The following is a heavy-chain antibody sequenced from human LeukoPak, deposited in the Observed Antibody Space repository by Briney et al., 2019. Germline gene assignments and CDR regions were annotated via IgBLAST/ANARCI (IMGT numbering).Heavy chain of an antibody. J-gene: IGHJ6*03. V-gene: IGHV3-48*02. CDR3: ARASTITVRPGGYYHYYMDV. CDR1: GFTFSYYS. Sequence: GGSLRLSCAASGFTFSYYSMNWVRHAPGKGLEWVSYICCSSSTIYYADSVKGRFTITRDNAKNSQFLQMNSLREEDTAVYYCARASTITVRPGGYYHYYMDVWGKGTTVTVSS. D-gene: IGHD6-6*01. CDR2: ICCSSSTI.